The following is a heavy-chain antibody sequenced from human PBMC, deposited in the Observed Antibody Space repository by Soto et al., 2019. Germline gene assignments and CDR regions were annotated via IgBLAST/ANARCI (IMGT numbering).Heavy chain of an antibody. CDR2: INHSGST. CDR1: GGSFSGYY. Sequence: QVQLQQWGAGLLKPSETLSLTCADYGGSFSGYYWSWIRQPPGKGLEWIGEINHSGSTNYNPSLKSRVTISVDTSKNQFSLKLSSVTAADTAVYYCARDARYSSSWYLGYWGQGTLVTVSS. J-gene: IGHJ4*02. V-gene: IGHV4-34*01. CDR3: ARDARYSSSWYLGY. D-gene: IGHD6-13*01.